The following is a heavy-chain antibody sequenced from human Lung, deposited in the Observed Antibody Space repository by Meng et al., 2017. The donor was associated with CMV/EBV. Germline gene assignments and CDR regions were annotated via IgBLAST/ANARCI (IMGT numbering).Heavy chain of an antibody. J-gene: IGHJ6*02. CDR2: ISNSDSYI. CDR1: GFTFSSYT. CDR3: ARDHGTGGMDV. D-gene: IGHD3-10*01. V-gene: IGHV3-21*06. Sequence: GEXXRISCAASGFTFSSYTLNWVRQPPGEGLEWVSYISNSDSYIYYAASVKGRFTISRVNAENSLYLQMSGLRAEDTAVYFCARDHGTGGMDVWGQGTTVTVSS.